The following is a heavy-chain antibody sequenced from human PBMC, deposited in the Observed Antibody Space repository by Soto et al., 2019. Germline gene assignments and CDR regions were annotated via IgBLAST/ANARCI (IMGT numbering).Heavy chain of an antibody. CDR2: ISYDGSNK. D-gene: IGHD3-10*01. V-gene: IGHV3-30-3*01. CDR1: GFTFSSYA. Sequence: GGSLRLSCAASGFTFSSYAMYWVRQAPGKGLEWVAVISYDGSNKYYADSVKGRFTISRDNSKNTLYLQMNSLRAEDTAVYYCAREYYGSGSYPSPPSYWGQGTLVTVSS. CDR3: AREYYGSGSYPSPPSY. J-gene: IGHJ4*02.